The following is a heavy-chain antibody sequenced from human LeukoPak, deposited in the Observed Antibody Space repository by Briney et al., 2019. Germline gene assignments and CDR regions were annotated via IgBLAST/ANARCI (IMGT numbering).Heavy chain of an antibody. J-gene: IGHJ3*02. Sequence: SETLSLTCTVSGDSMRSYFRSWIRQPPGKGLEWIGYIYYTGSTNYNPSLKSRVTILVDTSKNQFSLKLTSVTAADTAVYYCARVPSSGSYRDAFDIWGQGTMVTVSS. D-gene: IGHD6-19*01. V-gene: IGHV4-59*01. CDR2: IYYTGST. CDR1: GDSMRSYF. CDR3: ARVPSSGSYRDAFDI.